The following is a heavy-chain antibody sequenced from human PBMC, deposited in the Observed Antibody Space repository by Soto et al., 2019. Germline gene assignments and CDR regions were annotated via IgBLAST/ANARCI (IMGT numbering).Heavy chain of an antibody. V-gene: IGHV4-59*01. D-gene: IGHD3-3*01. CDR3: ARDGWSGYSFDAFDI. CDR1: GGSISSYY. Sequence: SETLSLTCTVSGGSISSYYWSWIRQPPGKGLEWIGYIYYSGSTNYNPPLKSRVTISVDTSKNQFSLKLSSVTAADTAVYYCARDGWSGYSFDAFDIWGQGTMVTVPS. CDR2: IYYSGST. J-gene: IGHJ3*02.